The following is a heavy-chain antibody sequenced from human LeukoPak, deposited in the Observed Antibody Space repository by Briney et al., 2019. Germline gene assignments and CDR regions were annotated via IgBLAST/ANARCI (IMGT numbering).Heavy chain of an antibody. Sequence: GGSLRLSCAASGFTFSNYWMHWGRQAPGKGLGWVSRINSDGINTSYADSVKGRFTTSRDNAKKTLNLKMNSLRAEDTAVYYCARRDGAYSHPYDYWGQGTLVTVSS. D-gene: IGHD4-23*01. J-gene: IGHJ4*02. CDR1: GFTFSNYW. CDR2: INSDGINT. V-gene: IGHV3-74*01. CDR3: ARRDGAYSHPYDY.